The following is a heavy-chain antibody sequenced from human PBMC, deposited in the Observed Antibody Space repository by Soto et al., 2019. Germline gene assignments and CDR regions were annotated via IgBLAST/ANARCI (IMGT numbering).Heavy chain of an antibody. CDR2: ISFDGSEK. V-gene: IGHV3-30*03. J-gene: IGHJ3*02. CDR1: GFTFSIYG. Sequence: QAQLVESGGGVVQPGRSLRLSCAASGFTFSIYGMHWVRHAPGKGLEWVAMISFDGSEKYYTDSVKGRFHISRDSSKNTMYLQMDSLRVEDTAVYYCARDRRLYYSDAFDIWGQGTTVTVSS. D-gene: IGHD1-26*01. CDR3: ARDRRLYYSDAFDI.